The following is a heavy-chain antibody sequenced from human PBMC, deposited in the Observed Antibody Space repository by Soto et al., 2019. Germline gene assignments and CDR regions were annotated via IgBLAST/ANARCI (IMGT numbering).Heavy chain of an antibody. J-gene: IGHJ1*01. CDR2: ISYDGSNK. CDR1: GFTFSSYG. CDR3: AKDPEGYYSSSWYMYFQH. Sequence: QVQLVESGGGVVQPGRSLRLSCAASGFTFSSYGMHWVRQAPGKGLEWVAVISYDGSNKYYADSVKGRFTISRDNSKNTLYLQMNSLRAEDMAVYYCAKDPEGYYSSSWYMYFQHWGQGTLVTVSS. V-gene: IGHV3-30*18. D-gene: IGHD6-13*01.